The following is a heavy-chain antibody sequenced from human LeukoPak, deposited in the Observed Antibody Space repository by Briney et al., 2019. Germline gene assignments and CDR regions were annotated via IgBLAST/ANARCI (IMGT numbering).Heavy chain of an antibody. CDR3: ARATAWNYHFCMDV. CDR2: IYTGGVT. Sequence: SQTLSLTCTVSGGSITSGTYFWTWVRQSAGNGLEWIGRIYTGGVTNYNPSLKSRLSISLDTSKNQFSPKLTSLTAADTAIYYCARATAWNYHFCMDVWGKGTTVSVSS. CDR1: GGSITSGTYF. J-gene: IGHJ6*03. D-gene: IGHD1-1*01. V-gene: IGHV4-61*02.